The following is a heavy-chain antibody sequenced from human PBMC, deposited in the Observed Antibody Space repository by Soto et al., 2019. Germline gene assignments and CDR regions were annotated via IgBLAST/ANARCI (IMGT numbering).Heavy chain of an antibody. D-gene: IGHD5-12*01. V-gene: IGHV3-30-3*01. CDR1: GFTFSSYA. J-gene: IGHJ6*02. Sequence: GGSLRLSCAASGFTFSSYAMHWVRQAPGKGLEWVAVISYDGSNKYYADSVKGRFTISRDNSKNTLYLQMNSLRAEDTAVYYCARVATIWYYYYCLDVWRQGPTVTVS. CDR2: ISYDGSNK. CDR3: ARVATIWYYYYCLDV.